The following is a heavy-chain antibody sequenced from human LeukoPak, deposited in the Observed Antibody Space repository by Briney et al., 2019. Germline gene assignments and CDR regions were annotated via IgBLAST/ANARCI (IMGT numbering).Heavy chain of an antibody. Sequence: GESLKISCKGSGSRFTSYWIGWVRQMPGKGLEWMGIIYPGDSDTRYSPSFQGQVTISADKSISTAYLQWSSLKASDTAMYYCARSPRFGYCSSTSCYTARWFDPWGQGTLVTVSS. CDR2: IYPGDSDT. V-gene: IGHV5-51*01. CDR1: GSRFTSYW. CDR3: ARSPRFGYCSSTSCYTARWFDP. D-gene: IGHD2-2*02. J-gene: IGHJ5*02.